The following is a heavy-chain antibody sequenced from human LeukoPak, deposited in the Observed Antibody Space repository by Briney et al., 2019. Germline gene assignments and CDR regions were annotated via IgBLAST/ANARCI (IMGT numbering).Heavy chain of an antibody. CDR2: IWYDGSNK. J-gene: IGHJ4*02. V-gene: IGHV3-33*01. D-gene: IGHD6-19*01. CDR3: ARDSSGWYIGEFDY. Sequence: GGSLRLSCAASGFTFSSYGMHWVRQAPGKGLEWVAVIWYDGSNKYYADSVKGRFTISRDNSKNTLYLQMNSLRAEDTAVYYCARDSSGWYIGEFDYWGQGTLVTVSS. CDR1: GFTFSSYG.